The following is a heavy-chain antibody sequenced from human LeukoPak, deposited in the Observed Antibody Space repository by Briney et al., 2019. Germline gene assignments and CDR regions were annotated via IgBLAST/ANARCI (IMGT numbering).Heavy chain of an antibody. D-gene: IGHD3/OR15-3a*01. CDR3: ARYYFWTGQYYFDY. CDR2: INPNSGGT. J-gene: IGHJ4*02. Sequence: GGSVSVSCKASGYTFSGYYMQWVRQARGEGVEGMGWINPNSGGTNYEQRLQGRVTINRERDKRTAYMEVSRLRSDDTVVYYRARYYFWTGQYYFDYWGQATPVTVSS. V-gene: IGHV1-2*02. CDR1: GYTFSGYY.